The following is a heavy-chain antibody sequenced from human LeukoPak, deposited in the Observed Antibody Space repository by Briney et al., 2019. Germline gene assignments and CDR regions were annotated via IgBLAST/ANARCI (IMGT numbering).Heavy chain of an antibody. CDR2: ISSNGGST. CDR1: GFTFSSYA. D-gene: IGHD5-12*01. V-gene: IGHV3-64D*06. J-gene: IGHJ4*02. CDR3: VRRSGGYDY. Sequence: PGGSLRLSCSASGFTFSSYAMHWVRQAPVKGLEYVSAISSNGGSTYHADSVKGRFTISRDNSKNTLYLQMSSLRVEDTAVYYRVRRSGGYDYWGQGTLVTVSP.